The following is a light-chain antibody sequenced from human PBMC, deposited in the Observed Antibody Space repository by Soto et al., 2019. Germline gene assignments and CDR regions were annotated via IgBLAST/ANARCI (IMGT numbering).Light chain of an antibody. CDR3: QQYGSSPST. J-gene: IGKJ3*01. CDR1: QSVSSSY. CDR2: GAS. V-gene: IGKV3-20*01. Sequence: EIVLTQSPGTLSLSPGERATLSCRASQSVSSSYLAWYQQKPGQAPRLLIYGASSRATGIPDSFSGSGSGTDFTLTISRLEPEDCAVYYCQQYGSSPSTFGPGTKVDIE.